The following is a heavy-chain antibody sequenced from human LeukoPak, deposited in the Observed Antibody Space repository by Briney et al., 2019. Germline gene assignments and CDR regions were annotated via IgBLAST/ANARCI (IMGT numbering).Heavy chain of an antibody. CDR2: IYDSGRT. CDR1: GGSISSYS. D-gene: IGHD4-17*01. V-gene: IGHV4-59*01. CDR3: ARGANGKPLYY. Sequence: PSETLSLTCTVSGGSISSYSWNWIRQPPGKGLEWIAHIYDSGRTSSNPSLKSRVIISLDTSKNQFSLKLTSVTAADTAVYYCARGANGKPLYYWGQGSLVTVSS. J-gene: IGHJ4*02.